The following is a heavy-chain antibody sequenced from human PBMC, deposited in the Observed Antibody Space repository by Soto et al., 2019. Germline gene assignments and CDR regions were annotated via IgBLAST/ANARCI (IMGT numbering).Heavy chain of an antibody. CDR2: ISSNSAYI. CDR3: TRDASRDSSARGWFDP. D-gene: IGHD6-13*01. J-gene: IGHJ5*02. CDR1: GFTFSSYA. Sequence: GGSLRLSCAASGFTFSSYAMSWVRQAPGKGLEWVSTISSNSAYIYYTDALRGRFTISRDNAKNSLHLQMNSLRAEDTAVYYCTRDASRDSSARGWFDPWGPGTLVTVSS. V-gene: IGHV3-21*01.